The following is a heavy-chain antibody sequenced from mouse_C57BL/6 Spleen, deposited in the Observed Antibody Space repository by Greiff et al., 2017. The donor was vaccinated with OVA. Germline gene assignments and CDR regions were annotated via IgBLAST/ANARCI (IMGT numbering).Heavy chain of an antibody. D-gene: IGHD1-1*01. J-gene: IGHJ2*01. V-gene: IGHV1-61*01. CDR3: ARDHYYGSSYGGY. Sequence: LVESGAELVRPGSSVKLSCKASGYTFTSYWMDWVKQRPGQGLEWIGNIYPSDSETHYNQKFKDKATLTVDKSSSTAYMQLSSLTSEDSAVYDCARDHYYGSSYGGYWGQGTTLTVSS. CDR2: IYPSDSET. CDR1: GYTFTSYW.